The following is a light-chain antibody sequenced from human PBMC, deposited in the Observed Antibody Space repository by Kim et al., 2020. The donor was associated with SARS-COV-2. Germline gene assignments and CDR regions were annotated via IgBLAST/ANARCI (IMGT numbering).Light chain of an antibody. CDR1: SSDVGGYNY. CDR3: SSYAGSNFVV. V-gene: IGLV2-8*01. J-gene: IGLJ2*01. CDR2: EVS. Sequence: QLVTISCTGTSSDVGGYNYVSWYQQLPGKAPKLMIYEVSKRPSGVPDRFSASKSGNTASLTVSGLQAEDEADYFCSSYAGSNFVVFGGGTQLTVL.